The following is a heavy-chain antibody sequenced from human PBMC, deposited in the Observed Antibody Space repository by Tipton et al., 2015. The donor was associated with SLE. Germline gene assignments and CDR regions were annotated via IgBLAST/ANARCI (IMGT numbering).Heavy chain of an antibody. Sequence: LSLTCAASGFTFSSYEMNWVRQAPGKGLEWVSYISSSGSTIYYADSVKGRFTISRDNAKNSLYLQMNSLRAEDTAVYYCAREDATISGYFDYWGQGTLVTVSS. J-gene: IGHJ4*02. D-gene: IGHD4/OR15-4a*01. CDR1: GFTFSSYE. V-gene: IGHV3-48*03. CDR3: AREDATISGYFDY. CDR2: ISSSGSTI.